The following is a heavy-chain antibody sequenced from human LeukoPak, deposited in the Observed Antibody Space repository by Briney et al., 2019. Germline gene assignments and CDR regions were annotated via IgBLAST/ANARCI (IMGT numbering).Heavy chain of an antibody. Sequence: GGSLRLSCAASGFTFSSYGMHWVRQAPGKGLEWVAVIWYDGSNKYYADSVKGRFTISRDNSKNTLYLQMNSLRAEDTVVYYCARYDYYYYYMDVWGKGTTVTVSS. CDR3: ARYDYYYYYMDV. V-gene: IGHV3-33*01. CDR2: IWYDGSNK. J-gene: IGHJ6*03. CDR1: GFTFSSYG.